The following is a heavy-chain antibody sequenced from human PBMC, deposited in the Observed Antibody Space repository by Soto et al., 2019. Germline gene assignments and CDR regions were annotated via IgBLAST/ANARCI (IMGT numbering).Heavy chain of an antibody. Sequence: PSQTLSLTCAISGDSVSSNRVTWNWIRQSPSRGLEWLGRTYYRSEWYNDYAVSVKSRITINPETSKNQFSLQLNSVTPEDTAVFYCARGLWPNGFEIWGQGTMVTV. CDR1: GDSVSSNRVT. CDR2: TYYRSEWYN. V-gene: IGHV6-1*01. J-gene: IGHJ3*02. D-gene: IGHD3-10*01. CDR3: ARGLWPNGFEI.